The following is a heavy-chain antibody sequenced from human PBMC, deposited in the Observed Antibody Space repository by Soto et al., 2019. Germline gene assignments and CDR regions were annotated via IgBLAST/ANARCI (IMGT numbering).Heavy chain of an antibody. J-gene: IGHJ4*02. CDR1: GFTFSSYA. CDR2: ISGSGGST. Sequence: EVQLLESGGGLVQPGGSLRLSCAASGFTFSSYAMSWVRQAPGKGLEWVSAISGSGGSTYYADSVKGRFTISRDNSKNTLYLQMDSLGAEDTAVYYCARDGVGATAFWGYLDYWGQGALVTVSS. V-gene: IGHV3-23*01. CDR3: ARDGVGATAFWGYLDY. D-gene: IGHD3-16*01.